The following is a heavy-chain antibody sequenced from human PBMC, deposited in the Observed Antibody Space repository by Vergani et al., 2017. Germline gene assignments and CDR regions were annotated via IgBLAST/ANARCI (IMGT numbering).Heavy chain of an antibody. V-gene: IGHV2-5*01. Sequence: QITLKESGPTLVKPTQTLTLTCTFSGFSLSTSGVGVGWIRQPPGKALEWLALIYWNDDKRYSPSLKSRLTITKDTSKNQVVLTMTNMDPVDTATYYCAHSGGRYYDFWSGYYRPQFDPWGQGTLVTVSS. CDR1: GFSLSTSGVG. J-gene: IGHJ5*02. CDR2: IYWNDDK. D-gene: IGHD3-3*01. CDR3: AHSGGRYYDFWSGYYRPQFDP.